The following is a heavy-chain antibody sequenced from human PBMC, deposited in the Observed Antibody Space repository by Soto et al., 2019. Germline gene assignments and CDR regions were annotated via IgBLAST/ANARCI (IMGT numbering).Heavy chain of an antibody. Sequence: SETLSLTCTVSGVSVSTGGYFWTWIRQHPGKGLEWIGNIYYSGMTYYNPSLRGRVSISLDPSESQFSLKLNSVTAADTAVYYCARDSSGPGYSYGKFDYWGQGALVTVS. CDR1: GVSVSTGGYF. V-gene: IGHV4-31*03. D-gene: IGHD5-18*01. J-gene: IGHJ4*02. CDR3: ARDSSGPGYSYGKFDY. CDR2: IYYSGMT.